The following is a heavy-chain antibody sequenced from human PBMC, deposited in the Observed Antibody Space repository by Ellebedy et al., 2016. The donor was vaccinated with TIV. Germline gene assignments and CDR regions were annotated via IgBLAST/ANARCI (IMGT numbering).Heavy chain of an antibody. CDR1: GFGFRNFG. CDR3: ARNRYCSSGDCYALGY. Sequence: PGGSLRLSCAAFGFGFRNFGMHWVRQAPGEGLEWVALIWFDGTHEDYADSVKGRFTISRDNAKNMLYLEMNSLRAEDTAVYYCARNRYCSSGDCYALGYWGQGTLVTVSS. D-gene: IGHD2-15*01. J-gene: IGHJ4*02. V-gene: IGHV3-33*01. CDR2: IWFDGTHE.